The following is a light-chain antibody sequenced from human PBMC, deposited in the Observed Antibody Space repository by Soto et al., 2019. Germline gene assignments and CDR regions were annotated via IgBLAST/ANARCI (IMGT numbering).Light chain of an antibody. Sequence: QSALTQPASVSGYPGQSITISCTGTSSDVGGYDYVSWYQQHPGRAPKLMIYDVSHRPSGISNRFSGSKSGNTASLTISGLQAEDEADYYCSSYTSTSTVVFGGGTKLTVL. V-gene: IGLV2-14*03. CDR2: DVS. CDR1: SSDVGGYDY. CDR3: SSYTSTSTVV. J-gene: IGLJ2*01.